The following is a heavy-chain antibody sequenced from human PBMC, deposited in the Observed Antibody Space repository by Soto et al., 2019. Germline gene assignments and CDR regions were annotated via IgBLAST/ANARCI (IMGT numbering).Heavy chain of an antibody. CDR1: GFTFSDYA. CDR3: ARDAISMVRCTKNRLDP. Sequence: PGGSLRLSCAASGFTFSDYAMSWVRQAPGKGLEWVSAISGSAIATYYADSVKGRFTISRDNSKNTLYLQMNRLRADDTAVYYCARDAISMVRCTKNRLDPCGPGTVVTV. J-gene: IGHJ5*02. CDR2: ISGSAIAT. V-gene: IGHV3-23*01. D-gene: IGHD3-10*01.